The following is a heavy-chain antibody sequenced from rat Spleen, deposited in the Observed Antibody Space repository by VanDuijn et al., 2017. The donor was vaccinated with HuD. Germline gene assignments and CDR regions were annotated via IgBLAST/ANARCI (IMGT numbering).Heavy chain of an antibody. V-gene: IGHV2-15*01. CDR3: ARHLREASGVMDV. CDR1: GFSLTNYG. D-gene: IGHD4-3*01. CDR2: IWSGGST. J-gene: IGHJ4*01. Sequence: QVQLKESGPGLVQPSQTLSLTCTVSGFSLTNYGVSWVRQPPGKGLEWIGAIWSGGSTDYSSALKSRLSISRDTSKSQVLLKMNSLQTEDTGTYYCARHLREASGVMDVWGQGASVTVSS.